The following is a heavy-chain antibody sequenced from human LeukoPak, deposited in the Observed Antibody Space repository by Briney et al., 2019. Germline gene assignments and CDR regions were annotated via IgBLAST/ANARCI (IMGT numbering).Heavy chain of an antibody. Sequence: GGSLRLSCAASGFTFSTYWMHWVRQAPGKGLVWVSRINSDGSSASYADSVKGRFTISRDNAKDTLFLQMNSLRAEDTAVYYCARGQSKYSDCDYRYWGQGTLVTVSS. CDR1: GFTFSTYW. CDR3: ARGQSKYSDCDYRY. J-gene: IGHJ4*02. CDR2: INSDGSSA. V-gene: IGHV3-74*01. D-gene: IGHD5-12*01.